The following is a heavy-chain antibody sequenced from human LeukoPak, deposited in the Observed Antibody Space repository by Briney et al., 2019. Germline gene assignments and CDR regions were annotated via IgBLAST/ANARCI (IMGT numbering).Heavy chain of an antibody. CDR1: GYTFTGYY. CDR3: ASSICSGGSCYLYY. J-gene: IGHJ4*02. CDR2: INPNSGGT. Sequence: ASVKVSCKASGYTFTGYYMHWVRQAPGQGLEWMGRINPNSGGTNYAQKFQGRVTMTRDTSISTAYMELSRLRFDDTAVYYCASSICSGGSCYLYYWGQGTLVTVSS. D-gene: IGHD2-15*01. V-gene: IGHV1-2*06.